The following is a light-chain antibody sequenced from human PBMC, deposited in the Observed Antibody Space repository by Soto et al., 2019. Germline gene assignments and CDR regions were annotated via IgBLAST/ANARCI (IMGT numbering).Light chain of an antibody. V-gene: IGLV2-8*01. Sequence: QSVLTQPPSASGSPGQSVTISCTGTSSDVGGYDSVSWYQQHPGKAPKLMIYEVTKRPSGVPDRFSGSRSGNTASLTVSGLLPEDEADYYCSSHAGIINVVFGGGTKLTV. J-gene: IGLJ2*01. CDR1: SSDVGGYDS. CDR3: SSHAGIINVV. CDR2: EVT.